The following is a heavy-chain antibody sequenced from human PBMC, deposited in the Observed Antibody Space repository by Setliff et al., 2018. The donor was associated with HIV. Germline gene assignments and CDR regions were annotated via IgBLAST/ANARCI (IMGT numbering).Heavy chain of an antibody. CDR2: VYCTGTS. J-gene: IGHJ1*01. CDR3: ARGESTTWDLAEYFQH. CDR1: GVSVSSGGYY. Sequence: SETLSLTCTVSGVSVSSGGYYWSWIRQHPGKGPEWIGYVYCTGTSYFNPSLKSRITISVDTSKNHFSLKLGFVTAADTAVYYCARGESTTWDLAEYFQHWGHGTLVTVSS. V-gene: IGHV4-31*03. D-gene: IGHD2-2*01.